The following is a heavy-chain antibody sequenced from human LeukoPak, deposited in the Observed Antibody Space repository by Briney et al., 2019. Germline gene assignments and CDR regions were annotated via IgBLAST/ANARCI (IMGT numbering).Heavy chain of an antibody. Sequence: SETLSLTCTVSGGSIASYYWNWIRQPPGKGLEWIGYIYYSGSTNYNPSLKGRVTISVDTSKNQLSLKMSSVTAADTAVYYCARVLSLDYGDFYFDSWGQGTLVTVSS. V-gene: IGHV4-59*01. D-gene: IGHD4-17*01. CDR1: GGSIASYY. J-gene: IGHJ4*02. CDR2: IYYSGST. CDR3: ARVLSLDYGDFYFDS.